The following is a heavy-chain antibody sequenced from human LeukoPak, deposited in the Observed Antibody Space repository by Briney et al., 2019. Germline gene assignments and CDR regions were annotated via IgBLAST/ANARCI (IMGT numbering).Heavy chain of an antibody. D-gene: IGHD5-18*01. CDR1: GFTFSSYS. CDR3: AREGRGYSYGLDY. V-gene: IGHV3-21*01. Sequence: GGSLRLSCAASGFTFSSYSMNWVRQAPGKGLEWVSSISSSSYIYYADSVKGRFTISRDNAKNSLYLQMNSLRAEDTAVYYCAREGRGYSYGLDYWGQGTLVTVSS. J-gene: IGHJ4*02. CDR2: ISSSSYI.